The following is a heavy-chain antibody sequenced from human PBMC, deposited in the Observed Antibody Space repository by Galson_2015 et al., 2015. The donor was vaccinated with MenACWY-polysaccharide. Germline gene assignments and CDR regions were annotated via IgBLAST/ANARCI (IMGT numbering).Heavy chain of an antibody. Sequence: SLRLSCAASGFTFNDFWLSWVRQAPGKGLEWVANINQYGSGKYYVDSVKGRFTISRDNAKNSLYLQMNSLRAEDTAVYYCARDGGRTIGTTQRGYLGQGTLVTVSS. D-gene: IGHD1-1*01. CDR2: INQYGSGK. J-gene: IGHJ4*02. CDR3: ARDGGRTIGTTQRGY. V-gene: IGHV3-7*01. CDR1: GFTFNDFW.